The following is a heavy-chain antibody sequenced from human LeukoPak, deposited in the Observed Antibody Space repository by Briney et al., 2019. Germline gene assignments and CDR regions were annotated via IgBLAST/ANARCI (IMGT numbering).Heavy chain of an antibody. CDR2: ITTSSSHV. Sequence: GGSLRLSCAASGFAFSSYSMNWIRQAPGKGLEWVSSITTSSSHVYYADSVKGRFTVSRDNAKNSLYLQMNSLRDEDTAVYYCARNPAGIGDYWGQGTLVTVSS. J-gene: IGHJ4*02. CDR3: ARNPAGIGDY. D-gene: IGHD1-26*01. CDR1: GFAFSSYS. V-gene: IGHV3-21*01.